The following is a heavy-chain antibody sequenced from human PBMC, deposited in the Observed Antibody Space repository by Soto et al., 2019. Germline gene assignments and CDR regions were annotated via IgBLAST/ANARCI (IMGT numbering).Heavy chain of an antibody. CDR3: ARLDPYSSGWYHYYYGMDV. Sequence: GESLKISCKGSGYSFTSYWISWVRQMPGKGLEWMGRIDPSDSYTNYSPTFQGHVTISADKSISTAYLQWSSLKASDTAMYYCARLDPYSSGWYHYYYGMDVWGQGTTVTVSS. J-gene: IGHJ6*02. CDR2: IDPSDSYT. CDR1: GYSFTSYW. D-gene: IGHD6-19*01. V-gene: IGHV5-10-1*01.